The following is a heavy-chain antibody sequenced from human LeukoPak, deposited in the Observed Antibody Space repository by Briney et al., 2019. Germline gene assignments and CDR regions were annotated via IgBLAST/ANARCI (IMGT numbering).Heavy chain of an antibody. CDR3: AREKEGYDSSGLRYFDY. J-gene: IGHJ4*02. V-gene: IGHV4-31*03. CDR1: GGSISSGGYY. D-gene: IGHD3-22*01. Sequence: PSQTLSLTCTVSGGSISSGGYYWRWIRQHPGKGLEWIGYIYYSGSTYYNPSLKSRVTISVDTSKNQFSLKLSSVTAADTAVYYCAREKEGYDSSGLRYFDYWGQGTLVTVSS. CDR2: IYYSGST.